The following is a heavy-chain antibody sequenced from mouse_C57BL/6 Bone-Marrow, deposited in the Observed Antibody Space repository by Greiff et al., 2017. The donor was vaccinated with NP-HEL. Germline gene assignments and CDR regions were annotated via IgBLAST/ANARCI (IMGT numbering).Heavy chain of an antibody. D-gene: IGHD2-13*01. Sequence: ESGPGLVKPSQSLSLTCSVTGYSITSGYYWNWIRQFPGNKLEWMGYISYDGSNNYNPSLKKRISITRDTSKNQFFLQLNSVTTKDTAIYYCARDSVTETNYFDYWAQGTTLTVSS. CDR3: ARDSVTETNYFDY. J-gene: IGHJ2*01. CDR2: ISYDGSN. CDR1: GYSITSGYY. V-gene: IGHV3-6*01.